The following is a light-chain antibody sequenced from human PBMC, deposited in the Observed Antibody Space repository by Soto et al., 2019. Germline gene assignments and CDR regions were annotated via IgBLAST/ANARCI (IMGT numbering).Light chain of an antibody. CDR3: SSYTTTNLVV. V-gene: IGLV2-14*01. CDR2: DVR. Sequence: QSALTQPASVSGSPEQSVTIACTGTSSDIGASSFVSWYQQHPGKTPKLMIYDVRNRPSGVSDRFSGSKSGNTAYLTISGLQAEDEADYYCSSYTTTNLVVFGGGTKLTVL. J-gene: IGLJ2*01. CDR1: SSDIGASSF.